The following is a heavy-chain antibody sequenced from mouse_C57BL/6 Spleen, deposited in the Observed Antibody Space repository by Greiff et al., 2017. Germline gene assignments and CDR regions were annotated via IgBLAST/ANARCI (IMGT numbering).Heavy chain of an antibody. D-gene: IGHD1-1*01. Sequence: QVQLQQSGAELARPGASVKMSCKASGYTFTSYTMHWVKQRPGQGLEWIGYINPSSGYTKYNQKFKDKATLTADKSSSTAYMQLSSLTSEDSAVYYCARYGSSPWFAYWGQGTLVTVSA. CDR3: ARYGSSPWFAY. V-gene: IGHV1-4*01. CDR1: GYTFTSYT. CDR2: INPSSGYT. J-gene: IGHJ3*01.